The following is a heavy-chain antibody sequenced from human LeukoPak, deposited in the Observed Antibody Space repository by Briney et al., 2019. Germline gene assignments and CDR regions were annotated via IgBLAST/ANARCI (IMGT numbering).Heavy chain of an antibody. CDR3: ARRHNTYYYDSSDDY. J-gene: IGHJ4*02. V-gene: IGHV4-39*01. Sequence: SETLSLTCTVSGGSISSSSYYWGWIRQPPGKGLEWIGSIYCSGSTYYNPSLKSRVTISVDTSKNQFSLKLSSVTAADTAVYYCARRHNTYYYDSSDDYWGQGTLVTVSS. D-gene: IGHD3-22*01. CDR1: GGSISSSSYY. CDR2: IYCSGST.